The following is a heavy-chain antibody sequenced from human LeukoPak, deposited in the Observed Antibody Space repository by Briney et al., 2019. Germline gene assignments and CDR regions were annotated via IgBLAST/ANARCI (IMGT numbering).Heavy chain of an antibody. V-gene: IGHV1-18*01. J-gene: IGHJ6*02. CDR3: ARVGGYDYYYYGMDV. D-gene: IGHD5-12*01. CDR2: ISAYNGNT. CDR1: GYTFTSYG. Sequence: ASVKVSCKASGYTFTSYGISWARQAPGQGLEWMGWISAYNGNTNYAQKLQGRVTMTTDTSTSTAYMELRSLRSDDTAVYYCARVGGYDYYYYGMDVWGQGTTVTASS.